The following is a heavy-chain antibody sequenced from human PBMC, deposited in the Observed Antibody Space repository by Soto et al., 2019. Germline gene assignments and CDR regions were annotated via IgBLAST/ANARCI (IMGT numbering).Heavy chain of an antibody. CDR2: IIPIFGTA. J-gene: IGHJ3*02. V-gene: IGHV1-69*13. Sequence: SVKVSCKASGGTFSSYAISWVRQAPGQGLEWMGGIIPIFGTANYAQKFQGRVTITADESTSTAYMELSSLRSEDTAVYYCSSLLYSEAGDAFDIWGQGTMVTVSS. CDR3: SSLLYSEAGDAFDI. D-gene: IGHD2-8*01. CDR1: GGTFSSYA.